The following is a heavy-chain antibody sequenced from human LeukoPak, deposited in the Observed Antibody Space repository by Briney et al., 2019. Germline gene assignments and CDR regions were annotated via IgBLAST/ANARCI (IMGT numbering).Heavy chain of an antibody. CDR1: GGPISNYC. Sequence: SETLSLTCTVSGGPISNYCWSCIRQPAGKGLEWIGRICNSGSTNYNPSIKSRVTMSVDTSKNQFSLKLTSVTAADTAVYYCAEGGQWLRVWGQGTLVTVSS. J-gene: IGHJ4*02. D-gene: IGHD6-19*01. V-gene: IGHV4-4*07. CDR2: ICNSGST. CDR3: AEGGQWLRV.